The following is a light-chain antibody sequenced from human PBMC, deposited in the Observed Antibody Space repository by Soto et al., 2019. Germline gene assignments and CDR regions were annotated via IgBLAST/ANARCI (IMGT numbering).Light chain of an antibody. V-gene: IGKV3-15*01. CDR1: QSVSTD. Sequence: AQSPVALSLSPGERATLSCRASQSVSTDLAWYQQKPGQAPRLILYGASTRATGFPARFSGSGSGTEFTLTISSLQSEDFAVYLCQQYHYWPITFGQGTRLEIK. CDR3: QQYHYWPIT. CDR2: GAS. J-gene: IGKJ5*01.